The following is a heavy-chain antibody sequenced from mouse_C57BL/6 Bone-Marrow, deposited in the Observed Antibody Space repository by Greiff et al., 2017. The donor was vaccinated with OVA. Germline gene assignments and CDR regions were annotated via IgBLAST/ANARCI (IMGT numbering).Heavy chain of an antibody. Sequence: VQLQQSGPELVKPGASVKISCKASGYSFTDYNMNWVKQSNGRGLEWIGVINPTYGTTSYNQKFKGKATLTVDQSSSTAYMQLNSLTSEDSAVYYCARKGGLLRSYYFDYWGQGTTLTVSS. CDR3: ARKGGLLRSYYFDY. D-gene: IGHD1-1*01. J-gene: IGHJ2*01. CDR2: INPTYGTT. CDR1: GYSFTDYN. V-gene: IGHV1-39*01.